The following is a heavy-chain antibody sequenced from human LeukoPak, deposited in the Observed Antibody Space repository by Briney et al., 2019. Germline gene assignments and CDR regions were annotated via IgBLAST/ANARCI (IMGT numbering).Heavy chain of an antibody. CDR2: IYYSGST. V-gene: IGHV4-59*01. D-gene: IGHD1-1*01. J-gene: IGHJ2*01. CDR3: ATTKKGGWYFDL. CDR1: AGSISSYY. Sequence: SETLSLTCTVSAGSISSYYWSWIRQPPGKGLEWIGYIYYSGSTNYNPSLKSRVTISVDTSKNQFSLKLSSVTAADTAVYYCATTKKGGWYFDLWGRGTLVTVSS.